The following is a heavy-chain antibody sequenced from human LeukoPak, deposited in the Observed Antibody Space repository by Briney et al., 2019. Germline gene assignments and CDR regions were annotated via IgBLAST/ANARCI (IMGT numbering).Heavy chain of an antibody. V-gene: IGHV4-34*01. CDR3: ATGSVSYFDY. CDR1: GGSFSGYY. Sequence: PSETLSLTCAVYGGSFSGYYWSWIRQPPGKGLEWIGEINHSGSTNYNPSLKSRVTISVDTSKNQISLKVSSVTAADTAVYYCATGSVSYFDYWGQGTLVTASS. CDR2: INHSGST. D-gene: IGHD5/OR15-5a*01. J-gene: IGHJ4*02.